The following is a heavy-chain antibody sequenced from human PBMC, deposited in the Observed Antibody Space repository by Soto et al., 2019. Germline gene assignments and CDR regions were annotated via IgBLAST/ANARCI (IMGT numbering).Heavy chain of an antibody. D-gene: IGHD3-16*01. CDR2: ISRDGGIT. V-gene: IGHV3-23*01. J-gene: IGHJ6*02. CDR3: AKGGFWVHYGLDV. Sequence: EVQLLESGGDLVQFGGSLRLSCAASGSSFSSYAMNWVRQAPGNGLEWVSTISRDGGITYYADSVKGRFTISRDNSKNTVSMQMNSLGAEDTAVYYCAKGGFWVHYGLDVWGQGTTVTVSS. CDR1: GSSFSSYA.